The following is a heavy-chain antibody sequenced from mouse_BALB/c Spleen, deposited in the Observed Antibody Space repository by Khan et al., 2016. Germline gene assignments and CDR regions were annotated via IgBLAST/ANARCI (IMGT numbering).Heavy chain of an antibody. J-gene: IGHJ2*01. V-gene: IGHV1-9*01. CDR1: GYTFSDSW. CDR2: ILPGSGTP. CDR3: ARGRDNPFFDY. D-gene: IGHD1-3*01. Sequence: QVQLKQSGAELMKPGASVKISCKATGYTFSDSWIEWLKQRPGHGLEWIGEILPGSGTPNYHEKYKGKATFTADTSSNTAYMQLSSLTSEASVVYYCARGRDNPFFDYWGQGTTLTGSS.